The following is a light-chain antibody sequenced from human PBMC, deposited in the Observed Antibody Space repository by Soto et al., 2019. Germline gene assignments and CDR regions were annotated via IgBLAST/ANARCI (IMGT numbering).Light chain of an antibody. J-gene: IGKJ1*01. CDR3: QKYNNAPWT. V-gene: IGKV1-27*01. CDR2: TAS. Sequence: DLQMTQSPSSLSASVGDRVTITCRASQGISNYLAWYQQKPGKVPKLLIYTASTLQSGVPSRFSGSESGTDFTLTISSLQPEDVATYYCQKYNNAPWTFGQGTKVDIK. CDR1: QGISNY.